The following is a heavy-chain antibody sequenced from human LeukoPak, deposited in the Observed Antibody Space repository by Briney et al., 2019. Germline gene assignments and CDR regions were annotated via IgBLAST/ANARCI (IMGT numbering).Heavy chain of an antibody. D-gene: IGHD3-10*01. J-gene: IGHJ4*02. CDR3: ARYPLEGYYGSGSLSFDY. Sequence: GGTLRLSCAASGFTSSSYSTNWVRQAPGKGREWVSSISSSSSYIYYADSVKGRFTISRENAKNSLYLQMNSLRAEDTAVYYCARYPLEGYYGSGSLSFDYWGQGTLVTVSS. CDR2: ISSSSSYI. V-gene: IGHV3-21*01. CDR1: GFTSSSYS.